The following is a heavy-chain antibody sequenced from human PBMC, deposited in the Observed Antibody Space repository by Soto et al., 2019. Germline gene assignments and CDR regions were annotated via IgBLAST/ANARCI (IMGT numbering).Heavy chain of an antibody. CDR3: ARAGGYCSGGSCQNTGVGVFDI. Sequence: GGSLRLSCAASGFTFSSYWMSWVRQAPGKGLEWVANIKQDGSEKYYVDSVKGRFTISRDNAKNSLYLQMNSLRAEDTAVYYCARAGGYCSGGSCQNTGVGVFDIWGQGTMVTVSS. CDR1: GFTFSSYW. D-gene: IGHD2-15*01. CDR2: IKQDGSEK. J-gene: IGHJ3*02. V-gene: IGHV3-7*01.